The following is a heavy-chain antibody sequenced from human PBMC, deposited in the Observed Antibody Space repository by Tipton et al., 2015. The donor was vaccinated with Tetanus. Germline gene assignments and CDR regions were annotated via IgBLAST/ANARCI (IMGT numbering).Heavy chain of an antibody. CDR1: GFTFDDYA. CDR3: ARRSLTNYGLDV. Sequence: SLRLSCAASGFTFDDYAMHWVRQAPGQGLEWVSGVSWNSNSLDYADSVRGRFTISRDNAKNTVYLQMNSLRAEDTAVYFCARRSLTNYGLDVWGQGTPVTVSS. D-gene: IGHD1-1*01. J-gene: IGHJ6*02. V-gene: IGHV3-9*01. CDR2: VSWNSNSL.